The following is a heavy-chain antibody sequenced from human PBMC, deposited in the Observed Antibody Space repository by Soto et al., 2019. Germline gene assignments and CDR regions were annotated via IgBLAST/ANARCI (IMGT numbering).Heavy chain of an antibody. CDR1: GFTFSTYA. Sequence: EVQLLDSGGHLVQPGGSLRLSCAASGFTFSTYAMNWVHQAPGKRLEWVSSITGGGTDTYYADSVKGRFTISRDNSKNTLYLQMSSLRAEDTAVYYCAKGSRGHCTGVTCYPFDYWGQGTLVIVSS. CDR3: AKGSRGHCTGVTCYPFDY. J-gene: IGHJ4*02. V-gene: IGHV3-23*01. CDR2: ITGGGTDT. D-gene: IGHD2-8*02.